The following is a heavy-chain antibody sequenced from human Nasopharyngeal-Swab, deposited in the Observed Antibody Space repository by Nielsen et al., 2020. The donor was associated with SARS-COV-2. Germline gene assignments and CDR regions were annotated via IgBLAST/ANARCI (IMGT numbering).Heavy chain of an antibody. CDR3: ARGPALQPLSGSGYPLDH. CDR1: GFSFSKYA. V-gene: IGHV3-23*01. D-gene: IGHD3-22*01. J-gene: IGHJ1*01. CDR2: ISARGGKT. Sequence: GESLKISCAASGFSFSKYAMTWVRQAPGKGLEWDSVISARGGKTKYADSVRGRFTISRDNSKNTVYLQMSSLRVEDTAVDHCARGPALQPLSGSGYPLDHWGPGNQVTL.